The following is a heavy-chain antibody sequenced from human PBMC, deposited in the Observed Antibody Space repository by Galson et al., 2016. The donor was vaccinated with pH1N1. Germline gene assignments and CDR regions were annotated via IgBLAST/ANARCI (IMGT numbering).Heavy chain of an antibody. J-gene: IGHJ6*02. CDR3: AKENFYFGSGGHYGLDV. CDR2: TRYDESNK. Sequence: SLRLSCAASGFTFKNFGMHWVRQAPGRGLEWVAFTRYDESNKYYGDSVKGRFSISRDNSKNTLYLQMSSLRGDDTAVYYCAKENFYFGSGGHYGLDVWGQGTTVTVSS. D-gene: IGHD3-10*01. V-gene: IGHV3-30*02. CDR1: GFTFKNFG.